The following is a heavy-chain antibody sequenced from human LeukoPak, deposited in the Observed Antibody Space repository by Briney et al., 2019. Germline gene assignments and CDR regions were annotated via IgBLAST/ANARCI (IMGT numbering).Heavy chain of an antibody. CDR3: AKERATTTSFDY. CDR2: IKQDGSEK. V-gene: IGHV3-7*03. CDR1: GFTFKTYG. Sequence: PGGSLRLSCAASGFTFKTYGMNWVRQAPGKGLEWVANIKQDGSEKYYVDSVKGRSTISRDNSKNTLYLQMNSLRAEDTAVYFCAKERATTTSFDYWGQGTLVTVSS. J-gene: IGHJ4*02. D-gene: IGHD2/OR15-2a*01.